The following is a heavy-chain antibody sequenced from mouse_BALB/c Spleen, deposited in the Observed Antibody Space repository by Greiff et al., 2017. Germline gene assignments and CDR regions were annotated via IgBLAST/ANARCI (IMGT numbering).Heavy chain of an antibody. D-gene: IGHD2-4*01. V-gene: IGHV3-2*02. Sequence: EVKLEESGPGLVKPSQSLSLTCTVTGYSITSDYAWNWIRQFPGNKLEWMGYISYSGSTSYNPSLKSRISITRDTSKNQFFLQLNSVTTEDTATYYCARCDYDYDGFDYWGQGTTLTVSS. CDR3: ARCDYDYDGFDY. CDR1: GYSITSDYA. J-gene: IGHJ2*01. CDR2: ISYSGST.